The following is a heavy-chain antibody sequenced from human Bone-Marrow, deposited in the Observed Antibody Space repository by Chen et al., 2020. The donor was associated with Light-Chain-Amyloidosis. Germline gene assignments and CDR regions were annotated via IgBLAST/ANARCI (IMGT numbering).Heavy chain of an antibody. V-gene: IGHV3-53*02. Sequence: EVQLVETGGGVIQPGGSLRLSCAVSGVIVSANYMSWVRQAPGKGLEWVSVIFIGGDTTYADSVRVRFVISRYGSTNTLYLQMNTLRPDDTAVYYCAGFSGVSTWAFDYWGQGTLVTVSS. CDR2: IFIGGDT. J-gene: IGHJ4*02. CDR1: GVIVSANY. CDR3: AGFSGVSTWAFDY. D-gene: IGHD1-26*01.